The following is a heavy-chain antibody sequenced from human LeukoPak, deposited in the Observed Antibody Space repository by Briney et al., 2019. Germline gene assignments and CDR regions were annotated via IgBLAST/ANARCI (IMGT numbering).Heavy chain of an antibody. D-gene: IGHD2-2*01. CDR1: GFTFSDYY. CDR3: ERDPGYCCRTSCYGGGVDY. V-gene: IGHV3-11*06. CDR2: ISSSSSYT. J-gene: IGHJ4*02. Sequence: GGSLRLSCAASGFTFSDYYMSWIRQAPGKGLEWVSYISSSSSYTNYADSVKGRFTISRDNAKNSLYLQMNSLRAGDTAVDYCERDPGYCCRTSCYGGGVDYWGQGTLVTVSS.